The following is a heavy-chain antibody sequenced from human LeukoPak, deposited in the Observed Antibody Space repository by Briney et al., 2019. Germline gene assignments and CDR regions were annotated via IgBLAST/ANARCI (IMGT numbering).Heavy chain of an antibody. D-gene: IGHD3-10*01. CDR1: GGSFSGYY. J-gene: IGHJ4*02. CDR3: ARPLVRGVITGVFDY. Sequence: PSETLSLTCAVYGGSFSGYYWSWIRQPPGKGLEWIGSIYYSGNTYYNASLKSRVTISVDTSKNQFSLKLSSVTAADTAVYYCARPLVRGVITGVFDYWGQGTLVTVSS. V-gene: IGHV4-34*01. CDR2: IYYSGNT.